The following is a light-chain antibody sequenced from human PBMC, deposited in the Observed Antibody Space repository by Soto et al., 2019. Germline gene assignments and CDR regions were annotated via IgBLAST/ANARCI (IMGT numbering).Light chain of an antibody. CDR3: QQYNNYGSWT. V-gene: IGKV1-5*03. CDR1: QSISGW. Sequence: DIQMTQSPSTLSASVGDRVTITCRASQSISGWLAWYQQKPGKAPKLLIYKASTLESGVPSRFSGSGSGTEFTLTISSLQPDDFATYYCQQYNNYGSWTFGQGTRVVIK. CDR2: KAS. J-gene: IGKJ1*01.